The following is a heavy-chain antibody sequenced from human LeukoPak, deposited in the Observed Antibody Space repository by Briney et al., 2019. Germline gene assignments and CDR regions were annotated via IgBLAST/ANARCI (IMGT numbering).Heavy chain of an antibody. D-gene: IGHD3-22*01. V-gene: IGHV3-23*01. CDR2: VSKSDGTT. CDR3: AKSYDSSVFDY. Sequence: GGSLRLSCAASGFTFSSYSMSWVRQAPGKGLEWVSSVSKSDGTTYYADSVKGRFTISRDNSKNTLYLQMNSLRAEDTAVYYCAKSYDSSVFDYWGQGTLVTVSS. CDR1: GFTFSSYS. J-gene: IGHJ4*02.